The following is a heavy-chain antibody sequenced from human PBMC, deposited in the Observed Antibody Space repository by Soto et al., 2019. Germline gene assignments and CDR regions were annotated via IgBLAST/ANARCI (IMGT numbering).Heavy chain of an antibody. V-gene: IGHV1-8*01. D-gene: IGHD4-17*01. Sequence: ASVKVSCKASGYTFTSYDINWVRQATGQGLEWMGWMNPNSGNTGYAQKFQGRVTMTRNTSISTAYMELSSLRSEDTAVYYCARDFMTTVTTGRYYYYMDVWGKGTTVTVSS. CDR3: ARDFMTTVTTGRYYYYMDV. CDR1: GYTFTSYD. J-gene: IGHJ6*03. CDR2: MNPNSGNT.